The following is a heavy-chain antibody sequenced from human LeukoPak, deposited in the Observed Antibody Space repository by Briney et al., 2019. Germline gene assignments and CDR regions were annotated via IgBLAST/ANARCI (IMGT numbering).Heavy chain of an antibody. Sequence: GGSLRLSPAASRFTFSNAWVNWVCPALREGVWWGGRIRSTTDGETTDYAVPVKGRFTISRDDSKNTLYLQMNSLKTEDTAVYYCTTDDYDYVWGSRFSSPTWGQGTLVTVSS. J-gene: IGHJ5*02. CDR1: RFTFSNAW. CDR3: TTDDYDYVWGSRFSSPT. D-gene: IGHD3-16*01. V-gene: IGHV3-15*01. CDR2: IRSTTDGETT.